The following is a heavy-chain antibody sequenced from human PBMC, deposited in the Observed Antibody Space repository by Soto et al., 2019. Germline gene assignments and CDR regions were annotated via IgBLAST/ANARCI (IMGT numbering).Heavy chain of an antibody. Sequence: QVHLVQSEAEVKKPGASVKVSCKCSGYTFTSYGITWVRQAPGQGLEWMGWISAHNGNTNYAQKLQGRVTVTRDTSAGTAYLELRSLRSDDSAVYYCARGRYGDYWGQGALVTGSS. CDR1: GYTFTSYG. J-gene: IGHJ4*02. CDR3: ARGRYGDY. CDR2: ISAHNGNT. V-gene: IGHV1-18*01. D-gene: IGHD1-1*01.